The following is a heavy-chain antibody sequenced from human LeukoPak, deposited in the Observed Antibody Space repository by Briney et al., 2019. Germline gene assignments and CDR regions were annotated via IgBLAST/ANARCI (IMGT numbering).Heavy chain of an antibody. CDR3: ATDFYDTT. CDR1: GFTVSSTY. CDR2: IRSNSDGGTI. J-gene: IGHJ5*02. V-gene: IGHV3-15*01. Sequence: GGSLRLSCAASGFTVSSTYMSWVRQAPGKGLEWVGRIRSNSDGGTIDYAAPVKGRFALSRDDSKNTLYLQMNSLQTEDTAVYYCATDFYDTTWGQGTLVTVSS. D-gene: IGHD3-22*01.